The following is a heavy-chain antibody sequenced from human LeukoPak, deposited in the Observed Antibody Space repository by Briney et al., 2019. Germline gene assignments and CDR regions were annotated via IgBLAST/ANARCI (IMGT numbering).Heavy chain of an antibody. D-gene: IGHD4-17*01. CDR1: GFTFSSYT. CDR3: ATDPRAVTTPSNWFDP. J-gene: IGHJ5*02. CDR2: IIISSHDI. V-gene: IGHV3-21*05. Sequence: GGSLRLSCAASGFTFSSYTMNWVRQAPGKGLEWLSHIIISSHDICYEDSVRGRFTISRDNPQNSLYLQMTSPRDEDTAVYYCATDPRAVTTPSNWFDPWGQGTLVTVSS.